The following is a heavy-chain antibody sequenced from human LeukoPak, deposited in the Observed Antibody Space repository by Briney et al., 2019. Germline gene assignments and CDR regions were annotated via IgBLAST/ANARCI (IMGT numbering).Heavy chain of an antibody. V-gene: IGHV3-48*02. D-gene: IGHD4-17*01. CDR1: GFTFSSYS. CDR3: ASYGATVTSGFDY. Sequence: GGSLRLSCAASGFTFSSYSMNWVRQAPGKGLGWVSYISSSSSTIYYADSVKGRFTISRDNAKNSLYLQMNSLRDEDTAVYYCASYGATVTSGFDYWGQGTLVTVSS. J-gene: IGHJ4*02. CDR2: ISSSSSTI.